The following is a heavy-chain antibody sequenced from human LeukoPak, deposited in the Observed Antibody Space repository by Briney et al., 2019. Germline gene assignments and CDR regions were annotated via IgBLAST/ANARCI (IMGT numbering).Heavy chain of an antibody. D-gene: IGHD1-1*01. J-gene: IGHJ5*02. CDR1: GFTFSNHA. V-gene: IGHV3-23*01. CDR3: AKDHGDWNDGSNWFDP. Sequence: GGSLRLSCAASGFTFSNHAMTWVRQAPGKGLECVSTVSGSGGNTYYTDSVKGRFTISRDNSKNTLFLQMSSLRAEDTAVYYCAKDHGDWNDGSNWFDPWGQGTLVTVSS. CDR2: VSGSGGNT.